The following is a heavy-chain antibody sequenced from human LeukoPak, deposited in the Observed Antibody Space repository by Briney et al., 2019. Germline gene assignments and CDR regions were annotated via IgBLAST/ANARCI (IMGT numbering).Heavy chain of an antibody. CDR1: GYTFTGYY. Sequence: ASVKVSCKASGYTFTGYYMHWVRQAPGQGLEWMGWINPNSGGTNYAQKFQGRVTMTRDTSISTAYMELSRLRSDDTAVYYCACIAAAGTHIDYWGQGTLVTVSS. CDR3: ACIAAAGTHIDY. D-gene: IGHD6-13*01. CDR2: INPNSGGT. J-gene: IGHJ4*02. V-gene: IGHV1-2*02.